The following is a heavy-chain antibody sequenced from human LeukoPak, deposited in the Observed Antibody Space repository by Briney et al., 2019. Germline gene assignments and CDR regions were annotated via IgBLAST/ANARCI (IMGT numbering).Heavy chain of an antibody. V-gene: IGHV3-7*01. Sequence: GSLRLSFAASGFPSSSHWMSWVRPAPGTGLEWVANIKQDGSEKYYVDSVKGRFTISRDNAKNSLYLQMNSLRVEDTAVYYCARKTGDCWGQGTLVIVSS. CDR3: ARKTGDC. CDR1: GFPSSSHW. CDR2: IKQDGSEK. J-gene: IGHJ4*02. D-gene: IGHD1-14*01.